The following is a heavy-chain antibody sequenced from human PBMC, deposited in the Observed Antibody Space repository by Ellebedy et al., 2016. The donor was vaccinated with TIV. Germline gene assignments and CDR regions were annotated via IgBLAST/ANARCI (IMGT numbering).Heavy chain of an antibody. CDR1: GYTFTGYY. D-gene: IGHD6-13*01. J-gene: IGHJ4*02. CDR3: ARGPRSSPATIDY. Sequence: ASVKVSCKASGYTFTGYYMHWVRQAPGQGLEWMGWINPNSGGTNYAQKLQGRVTMTTDTSTSTAYMEPRSLRSDDTAVYYCARGPRSSPATIDYWGQGTLVTVSS. V-gene: IGHV1-2*02. CDR2: INPNSGGT.